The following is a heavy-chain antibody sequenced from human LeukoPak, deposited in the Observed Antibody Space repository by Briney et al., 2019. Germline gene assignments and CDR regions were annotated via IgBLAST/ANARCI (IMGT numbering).Heavy chain of an antibody. CDR3: AREPGIGYAFDI. CDR1: VLPFTNSW. Sequence: PGGSLRLSCVVSVLPFTNSWMTWVRQTPGKGLECVANIKQEGREKHYVDSVTGRFTISRDNTKNSLYLQMNSLRAEDTAVYYCAREPGIGYAFDIWGQGTMVTVSS. V-gene: IGHV3-7*01. D-gene: IGHD3-10*01. J-gene: IGHJ3*02. CDR2: IKQEGREK.